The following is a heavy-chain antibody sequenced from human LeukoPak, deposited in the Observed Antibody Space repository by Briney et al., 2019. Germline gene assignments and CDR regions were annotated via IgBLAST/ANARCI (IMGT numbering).Heavy chain of an antibody. CDR2: IYNDDDT. CDR1: GFTVSSNY. Sequence: GGSLRLSCAASGFTVSSNYMSWVRQAPGKGLEWVSLIYNDDDTYYVDSARGRFTISRDISKNTLYLQMNSLRAEDTAVYYCARGYCSGSSCYPYYFDYWGQGTLVTVSS. J-gene: IGHJ4*02. V-gene: IGHV3-53*01. D-gene: IGHD2-15*01. CDR3: ARGYCSGSSCYPYYFDY.